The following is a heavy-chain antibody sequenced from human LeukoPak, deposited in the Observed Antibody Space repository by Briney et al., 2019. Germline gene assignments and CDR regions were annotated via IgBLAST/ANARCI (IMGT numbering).Heavy chain of an antibody. CDR1: GFTFSSYG. CDR2: IWYDGSNK. V-gene: IGHV3-33*01. D-gene: IGHD5-18*01. CDR3: ARESENTAMGWFDP. Sequence: GGSLRLSCEASGFTFSSYGMHWVRQAPGKGLEWVAVIWYDGSNKYYADSVKGRFTISRDNSKNTLYLQMNSLRAEDTAVYYCARESENTAMGWFDPWGQGTLVTVSS. J-gene: IGHJ5*02.